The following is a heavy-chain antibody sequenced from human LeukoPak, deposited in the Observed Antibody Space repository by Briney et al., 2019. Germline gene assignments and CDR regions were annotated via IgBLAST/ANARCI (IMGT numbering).Heavy chain of an antibody. CDR3: ARNLAYSFWDY. Sequence: PGGSLRLSCAASGFTFSSYSMNWVRQAPGKGLEWVSYINSSSNTIYYPDSVKGRFTISRDNAKNSLYLQMNSLRAEDTAVYYCARNLAYSFWDYWGQGTLVTVSS. J-gene: IGHJ4*02. V-gene: IGHV3-48*01. D-gene: IGHD3-16*01. CDR2: INSSSNTI. CDR1: GFTFSSYS.